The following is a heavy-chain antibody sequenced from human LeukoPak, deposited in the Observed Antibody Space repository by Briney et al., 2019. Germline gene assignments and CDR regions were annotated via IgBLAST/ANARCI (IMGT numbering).Heavy chain of an antibody. Sequence: SETLPLTCTVSGGSISSSSYFWGWIRQPPGTGLEWIGSIYYSGSTYYNPSLKSRVTISVDTSNNQFSLKLSSVTAADTAVYYCARTDYTTDYWGQGTLVTVSS. CDR2: IYYSGST. CDR3: ARTDYTTDY. D-gene: IGHD4-11*01. CDR1: GGSISSSSYF. V-gene: IGHV4-39*01. J-gene: IGHJ4*02.